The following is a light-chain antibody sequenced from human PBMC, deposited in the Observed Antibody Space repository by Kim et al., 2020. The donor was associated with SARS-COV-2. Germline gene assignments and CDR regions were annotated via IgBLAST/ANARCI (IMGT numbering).Light chain of an antibody. CDR2: DVS. Sequence: GQSVTISCTGSSSDFGGYDHVSWYQQHPGKAPKLMIYDVSKWPSGVPDRFSGSKSGNTASLTISGLQAEDEADYYCCSYAGSYTYVFGTGTKVTVL. CDR1: SSDFGGYDH. V-gene: IGLV2-11*03. J-gene: IGLJ1*01. CDR3: CSYAGSYTYV.